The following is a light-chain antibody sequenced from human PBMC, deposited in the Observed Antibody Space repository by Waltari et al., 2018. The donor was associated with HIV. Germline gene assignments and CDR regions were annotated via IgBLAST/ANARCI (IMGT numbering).Light chain of an antibody. Sequence: DIVMTQSPDSLVVSLGERATIACKSSQSVFHSSNSNNYVAWYQHKPGQSPKFLHDWASTREFGVPDRFSSRWSGTDFTLTINRLQAEDAAVYYCLQYYSTPSFGQGTRLEIK. CDR1: QSVFHSSNSNNY. CDR2: WAS. J-gene: IGKJ5*01. V-gene: IGKV4-1*01. CDR3: LQYYSTPS.